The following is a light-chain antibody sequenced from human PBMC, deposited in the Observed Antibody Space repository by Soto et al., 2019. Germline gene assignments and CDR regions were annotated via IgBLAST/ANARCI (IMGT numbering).Light chain of an antibody. J-gene: IGKJ2*01. Sequence: EIVLTQSPGTLSLSPGERATLSCRASQSVDSNFLAWYQQKPGQPPRLLVYGSSTRAAGVPDIFSGSGSGTDFTLTISRLEPEDFAGYYCQQYGRSPLLYAFGQGTKLGVK. CDR3: QQYGRSPLLYA. CDR1: QSVDSNF. CDR2: GSS. V-gene: IGKV3-20*01.